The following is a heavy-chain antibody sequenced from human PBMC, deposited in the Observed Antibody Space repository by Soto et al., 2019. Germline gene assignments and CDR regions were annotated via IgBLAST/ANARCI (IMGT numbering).Heavy chain of an antibody. Sequence: GGSLRLSCAASGFTVSSDYMSWVRQAPGKGLEWVSVIYTGGSTYYADSVKGRFTFSRDNSKNTLYLQMNSLRAEDTAVYYCARGPTHGAFDLWGQGTMVTVSS. CDR2: IYTGGST. V-gene: IGHV3-53*01. J-gene: IGHJ3*01. CDR1: GFTVSSDY. CDR3: ARGPTHGAFDL.